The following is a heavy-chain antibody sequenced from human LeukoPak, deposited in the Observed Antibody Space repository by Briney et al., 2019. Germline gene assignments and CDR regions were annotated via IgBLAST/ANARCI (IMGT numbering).Heavy chain of an antibody. CDR1: GFTFNDYA. CDR2: ISWNSGSL. J-gene: IGHJ4*02. D-gene: IGHD2-2*01. V-gene: IGHV3-9*01. Sequence: PGRSLRLSCAASGFTFNDYAMHWVRQAPGKGLEWVSGISWNSGSLGYADSVKGRFTISRDYAKNSLYLRMNSLRAENTALYYCAKGGYDLDYYFDYWGQGILVTVSS. CDR3: AKGGYDLDYYFDY.